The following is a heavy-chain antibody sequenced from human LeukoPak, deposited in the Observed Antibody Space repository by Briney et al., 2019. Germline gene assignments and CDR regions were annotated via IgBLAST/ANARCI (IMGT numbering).Heavy chain of an antibody. Sequence: SQTLSLTCTVSGGSISSGGYYWSWIRQPPGKGLDWIGYIYPSGSTHYNPSLKSRVTVSVDRSKNQFSLKLSSVTAADTAVYYCARGTVGVAEPRYAFDLWGQGTMVTVSS. V-gene: IGHV4-30-2*01. CDR1: GGSISSGGYY. J-gene: IGHJ3*01. D-gene: IGHD1-26*01. CDR3: ARGTVGVAEPRYAFDL. CDR2: IYPSGST.